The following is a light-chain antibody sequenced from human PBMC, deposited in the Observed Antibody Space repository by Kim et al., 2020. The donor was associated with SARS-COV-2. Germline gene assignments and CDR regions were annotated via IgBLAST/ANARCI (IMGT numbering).Light chain of an antibody. CDR1: PNIGGY. Sequence: PGERATPSCRASPNIGGYLAWYQQKPGQAPRIVIYDASDRATGVPGRFSGSGSGTDYSLTISSLEPEDFAVYYCQQRSNWPPTITCGQGTRLEIK. J-gene: IGKJ5*01. V-gene: IGKV3-11*01. CDR3: QQRSNWPPTIT. CDR2: DAS.